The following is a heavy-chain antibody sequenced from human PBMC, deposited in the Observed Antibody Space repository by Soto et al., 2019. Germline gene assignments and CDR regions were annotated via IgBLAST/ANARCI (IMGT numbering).Heavy chain of an antibody. CDR2: IDPSDSYT. J-gene: IGHJ6*03. CDR3: WTTRDYYYYYMDV. Sequence: GESLKISCKGSGYSVTSYWISWVRQMPGKGLEWMGRIDPSDSYTNYSPSFQGHVTISADKSISTAYMELSSLRSEDTAVYYCWTTRDYYYYYMDVWGKGTTVTVSS. V-gene: IGHV5-10-1*01. CDR1: GYSVTSYW. D-gene: IGHD4-4*01.